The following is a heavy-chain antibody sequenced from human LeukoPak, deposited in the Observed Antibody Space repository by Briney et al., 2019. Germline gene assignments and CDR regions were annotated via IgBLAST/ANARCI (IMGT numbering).Heavy chain of an antibody. J-gene: IGHJ4*02. CDR1: GYTFTNHY. CDR3: ARDRGYSGYDSRHKYYFDY. CDR2: IIPIFGTA. Sequence: SVKVSCKASGYTFTNHYIHWVRQAPGQGLEWMGGIIPIFGTANYAQKFQGRVTITADKSTSTAYMELSSLRSEDTAVYYCARDRGYSGYDSRHKYYFDYWGQGTLVTVSS. D-gene: IGHD5-12*01. V-gene: IGHV1-69*06.